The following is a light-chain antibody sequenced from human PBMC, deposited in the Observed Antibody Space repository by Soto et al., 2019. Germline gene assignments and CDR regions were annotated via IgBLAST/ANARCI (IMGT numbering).Light chain of an antibody. J-gene: IGKJ1*01. CDR1: QSIGNW. CDR2: EAS. Sequence: IRMTQSPSTQSASVGDRVTITCRASQSIGNWLAWYQQKPGRAPQFLMYEASSLERGVPSRFSGSGSGTEFTLTISGLQPDDFATYDCQQYKNSPWTFGQGTKVEIK. V-gene: IGKV1-5*03. CDR3: QQYKNSPWT.